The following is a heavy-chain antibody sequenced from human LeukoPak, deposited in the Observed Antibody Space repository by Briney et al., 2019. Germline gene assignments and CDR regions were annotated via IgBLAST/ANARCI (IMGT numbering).Heavy chain of an antibody. V-gene: IGHV3-7*01. J-gene: IGHJ4*02. CDR1: GFTFSSYW. CDR3: ARTYYYDSLDY. CDR2: IKQDGSEK. Sequence: GGSLRLSCAASGFTFSSYWMSWVRQAPGKELEWVANIKQDGSEKYYVDSVKGRFTISRDNAKNPLYLQMNSLRAGDTAVYYCARTYYYDSLDYWGQGTLVTVSS. D-gene: IGHD3-22*01.